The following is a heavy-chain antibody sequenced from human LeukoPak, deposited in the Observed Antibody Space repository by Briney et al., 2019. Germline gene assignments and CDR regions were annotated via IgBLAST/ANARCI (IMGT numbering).Heavy chain of an antibody. D-gene: IGHD5-18*01. J-gene: IGHJ4*02. CDR2: ISSSSSYI. CDR3: ARGRGYSYGNFFDY. Sequence: PGGSLRLSCAASGFTFSSYSMNWVRQAPGKGLEWVSSISSSSSYIYYADSVKGRFTISRDNAKNSLYLQMNSLRAEDTAVYYCARGRGYSYGNFFDYWGQGTLVTVSS. CDR1: GFTFSSYS. V-gene: IGHV3-21*01.